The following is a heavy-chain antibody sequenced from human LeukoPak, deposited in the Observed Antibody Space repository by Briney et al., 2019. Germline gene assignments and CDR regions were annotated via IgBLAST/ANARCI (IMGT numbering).Heavy chain of an antibody. D-gene: IGHD3-10*01. CDR2: MSYSGST. V-gene: IGHV4-39*01. CDR3: ARGLREFGYYYYHMDV. CDR1: GGSISSNSYS. J-gene: IGHJ6*03. Sequence: SATLSLTCTVSGGSISSNSYSWGWIRQPPGKGLEWIASMSYSGSTYYNPSLKSRLTISVDTSKSQFSLKLSSVTAADTAVYYCARGLREFGYYYYHMDVWDIGTTVTVSS.